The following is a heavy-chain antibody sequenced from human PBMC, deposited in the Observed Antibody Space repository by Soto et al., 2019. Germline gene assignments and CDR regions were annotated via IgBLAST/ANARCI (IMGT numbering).Heavy chain of an antibody. CDR2: ISYDGSYK. V-gene: IGHV3-30*18. CDR1: GFTFSSYG. Sequence: GGSLRLSCAASGFTFSSYGMHWVRQAPGKGLEWVAVISYDGSYKYYTDSVKGRFTISRDNSKNTVYLQMNSLRAEDTAVYYCAKDGVYSSSSLVVSYGMDVWGQGTTVTVS. D-gene: IGHD6-6*01. J-gene: IGHJ6*02. CDR3: AKDGVYSSSSLVVSYGMDV.